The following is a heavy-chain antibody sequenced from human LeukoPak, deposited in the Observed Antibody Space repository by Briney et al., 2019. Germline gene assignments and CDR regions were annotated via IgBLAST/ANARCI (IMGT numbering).Heavy chain of an antibody. D-gene: IGHD6-6*01. V-gene: IGHV3-30*18. CDR2: ITHDGSIE. CDR1: GFNFRSFA. Sequence: GRSLRLSCAASGFNFRSFAMHWVRQAPGKGPEWVAVITHDGSIEYYADSVKGRFSISRDNSKNTRPFEMNSLRAEDTAVYYCAKDLSCSTSVFDSWGQGTLVTVSS. CDR3: AKDLSCSTSVFDS. J-gene: IGHJ4*02.